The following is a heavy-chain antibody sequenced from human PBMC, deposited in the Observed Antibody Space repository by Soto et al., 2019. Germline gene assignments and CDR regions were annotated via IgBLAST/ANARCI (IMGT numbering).Heavy chain of an antibody. CDR2: MTWDAGSA. V-gene: IGHV3-43*01. J-gene: IGHJ4*02. CDR1: GFTFDDHT. CDR3: AKEKDRIFDY. Sequence: EVQLVVSGGLVVRPGGSLRLSCAGSGFTFDDHTMHWVRQAPGKGLECVALMTWDAGSAFYADSVRGRFSISRDNSKNYLYLQMNSLRTEDSALYYCAKEKDRIFDYWGRGTPVTVSS.